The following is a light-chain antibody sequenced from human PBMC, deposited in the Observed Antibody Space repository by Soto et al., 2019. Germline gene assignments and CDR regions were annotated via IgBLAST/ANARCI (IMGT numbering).Light chain of an antibody. CDR3: QQTRGFPIT. V-gene: IGKV1-12*01. Sequence: DIQMTQSPSSVSASVGDRLTITCRASRDISNSLAWYQQTPGKAPKLLLRGASSLHRGVPSRFSGGGAGTEFTLTISSLQPEDFATYYCQQTRGFPITIGQGTKVDIK. J-gene: IGKJ1*01. CDR2: GAS. CDR1: RDISNS.